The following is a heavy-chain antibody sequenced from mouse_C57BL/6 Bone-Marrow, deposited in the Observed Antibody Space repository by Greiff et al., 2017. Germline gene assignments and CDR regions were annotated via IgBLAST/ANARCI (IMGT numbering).Heavy chain of an antibody. D-gene: IGHD1-1*01. Sequence: EVQLQQSGAELVRPGASVKLSCTASGFNIKDDYMHWVKQRPEQGLEWIGWIDPANGDTEYASKFQGKATLTADTSSNTAYLQRSSLTSEDTAVEYWTTPYYYGSSFPFDYWGQGTTLTVSS. CDR2: IDPANGDT. CDR3: TTPYYYGSSFPFDY. CDR1: GFNIKDDY. V-gene: IGHV14-4*01. J-gene: IGHJ2*01.